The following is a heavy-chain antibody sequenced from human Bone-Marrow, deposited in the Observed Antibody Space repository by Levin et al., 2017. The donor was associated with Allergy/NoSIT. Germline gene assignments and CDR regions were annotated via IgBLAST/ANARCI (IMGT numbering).Heavy chain of an antibody. J-gene: IGHJ4*02. V-gene: IGHV3-30*18. CDR1: GFSFSSYG. CDR2: ISYDGSNK. CDR3: AKDQGHGYNDPLFDY. D-gene: IGHD5-24*01. Sequence: PGESLKISCAASGFSFSSYGMHWVRQAPGNGLEWVAVISYDGSNKYYTDSVKGRFTISRDNSQNTLYLQMNSLSVEDTAVYYCAKDQGHGYNDPLFDYWGQGTLVTVSS.